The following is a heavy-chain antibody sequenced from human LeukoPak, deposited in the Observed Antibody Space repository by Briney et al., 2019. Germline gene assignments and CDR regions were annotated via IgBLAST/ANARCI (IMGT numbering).Heavy chain of an antibody. CDR3: AKLGHSDGWYLGAFDI. CDR2: TSYSRTT. D-gene: IGHD6-19*01. J-gene: IGHJ3*02. V-gene: IGHV4-59*08. CDR1: GGSITGHY. Sequence: SETLSLTCAVSGGSITGHYWNWIRQTPGMRLEWIGYTSYSRTTIYNSYFKGRATMSIDTSKNQLYLNLTSVTATDTAVYYCAKLGHSDGWYLGAFDIWGQGTTVIVSS.